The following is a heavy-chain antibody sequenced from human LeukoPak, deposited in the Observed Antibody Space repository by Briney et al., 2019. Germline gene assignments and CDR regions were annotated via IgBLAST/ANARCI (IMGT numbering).Heavy chain of an antibody. CDR2: ISGSGGST. CDR3: AKAGTGFDY. CDR1: GFTFSSYA. Sequence: GGSLKLSCAASGFTFSSYAMSWVGHAPAKGLEWVSAISGSGGSTSYADSVKGRFTISRDNSKNTLYLQLNSLRAETPPDNFCAKAGTGFDYWGQGTLVTVSS. V-gene: IGHV3-23*01. D-gene: IGHD1-14*01. J-gene: IGHJ4*02.